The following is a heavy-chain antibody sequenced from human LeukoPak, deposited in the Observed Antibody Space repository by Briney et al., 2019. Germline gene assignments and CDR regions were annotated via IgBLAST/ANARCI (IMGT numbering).Heavy chain of an antibody. CDR1: GFTFSNYD. Sequence: TGGSRRLSCAASGFTFSNYDMHWVRQATGKGLEWVSAFHTAGDIHYSGSVKGRFATSRENAKNSFYLQMNNLRAGDTAVYYCARGSCSSRSCYKRVNGLDVWGQGTPVTVSS. CDR3: ARGSCSSRSCYKRVNGLDV. V-gene: IGHV3-13*01. D-gene: IGHD2-2*01. CDR2: FHTAGDI. J-gene: IGHJ6*02.